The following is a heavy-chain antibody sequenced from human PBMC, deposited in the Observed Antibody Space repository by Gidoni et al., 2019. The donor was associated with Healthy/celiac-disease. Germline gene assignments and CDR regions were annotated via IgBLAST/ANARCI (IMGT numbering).Heavy chain of an antibody. V-gene: IGHV4-4*02. J-gene: IGHJ4*02. D-gene: IGHD3-22*01. CDR3: ARVWGYYDSSGYSDY. Sequence: QVQLQESGPGLVKPSGTLSLTCAVFGGSISSSNWWCWVRQPPGKGLEWIGEIYHSGSTNYNPSLKGRVTISVDKSKNQFSLKLSSVTAADTAVYYCARVWGYYDSSGYSDYWGQGTLVTVSS. CDR1: GGSISSSNW. CDR2: IYHSGST.